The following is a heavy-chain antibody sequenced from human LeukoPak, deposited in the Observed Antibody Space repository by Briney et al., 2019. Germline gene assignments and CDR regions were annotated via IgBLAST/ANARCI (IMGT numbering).Heavy chain of an antibody. CDR3: ARDTPQAFL. V-gene: IGHV3-7*01. CDR1: GFTFSSYG. CDR2: IKQDGSEK. J-gene: IGHJ4*02. Sequence: GGSLRLSCAASGFTFSSYGMHWVRQAPGKGLEWVANIKQDGSEKYYVDSVKGRFTISRDNAKNSLFLQMNSLRAEDTAVYYCARDTPQAFLWGQGTLVTVSS.